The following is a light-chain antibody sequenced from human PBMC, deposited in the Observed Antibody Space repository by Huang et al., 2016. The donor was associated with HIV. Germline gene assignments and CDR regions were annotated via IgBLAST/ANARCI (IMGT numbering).Light chain of an antibody. V-gene: IGKV3D-20*01. CDR2: DAS. CDR3: QKYGSSPIT. CDR1: QSVSSCD. Sequence: EIVLTQSPATLSLSPGERATRSCGASQSVSSCDLARYQQKPGRAPRILIYDASSRATGIPYRCSGSGSGTDFTLTISRWDPEEFALYYWQKYGSSPITFGQGTRLEIK. J-gene: IGKJ5*01.